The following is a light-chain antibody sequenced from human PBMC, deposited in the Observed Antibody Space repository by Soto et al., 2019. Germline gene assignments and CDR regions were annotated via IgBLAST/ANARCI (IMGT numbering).Light chain of an antibody. CDR3: SSYKSTSTLYV. J-gene: IGLJ1*01. CDR1: SSDVGGYNY. V-gene: IGLV2-14*01. CDR2: EVS. Sequence: QSALTQPASVSGSPGQSITISCTGTSSDVGGYNYVSWYQQHPGKAPKLMIYEVSSRPSGVSNRFSGSKSGNTASLTISGLQAEDEADYYCSSYKSTSTLYVFGSGTKVTV.